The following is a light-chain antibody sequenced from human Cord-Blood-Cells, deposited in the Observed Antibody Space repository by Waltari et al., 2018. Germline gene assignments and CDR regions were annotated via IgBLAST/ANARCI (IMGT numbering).Light chain of an antibody. CDR2: RNN. J-gene: IGLJ2*01. V-gene: IGLV1-47*01. CDR3: AAWDDSLSGVV. Sequence: QSVLTQPPSASGTPGQRVTISCSGSSSNIGSNYVYWYQQLPGTAPKLLIYRNNKRHSGVRDRFSGSKSGTSASLAISGLRSEDEADYYCAAWDDSLSGVVFGGGTKLTVL. CDR1: SSNIGSNY.